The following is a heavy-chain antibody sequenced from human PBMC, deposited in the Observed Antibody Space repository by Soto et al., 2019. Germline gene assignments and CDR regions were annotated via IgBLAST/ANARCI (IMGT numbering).Heavy chain of an antibody. D-gene: IGHD3-10*01. CDR1: GFTFSSYS. V-gene: IGHV3-21*01. CDR2: ISSGSSYI. Sequence: EVQLVESGGGLVKPGGSLRLSCAACGFTFSSYSMNWVRQAPGKGLEWVSSISSGSSYIYYADSVKGRFTISRDNAKKSLYLQMNSLRAEDTAVYYCARSSGGSGKLWNYYGMDVWGQGTTVTVSS. CDR3: ARSSGGSGKLWNYYGMDV. J-gene: IGHJ6*02.